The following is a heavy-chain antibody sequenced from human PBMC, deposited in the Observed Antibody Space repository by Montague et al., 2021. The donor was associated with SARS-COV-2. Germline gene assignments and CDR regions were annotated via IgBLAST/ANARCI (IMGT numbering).Heavy chain of an antibody. D-gene: IGHD1-1*01. CDR1: GFSFNTHV. V-gene: IGHV3-23*03. J-gene: IGHJ6*02. CDR3: AKVNERERAIYYYGMDV. CDR2: IYSDGRT. Sequence: SLRLSCAATGFSFNTHVVTWVRQSPGKGLEWVAIIYSDGRTYYXXXVXXXFTISTDSSKTTLYVQMNNLRPEDKAVYYCAKVNERERAIYYYGMDVWGQGTTVTVS.